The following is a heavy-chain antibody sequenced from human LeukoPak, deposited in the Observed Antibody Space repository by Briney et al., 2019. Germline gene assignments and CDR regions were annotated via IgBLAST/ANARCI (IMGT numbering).Heavy chain of an antibody. J-gene: IGHJ5*02. Sequence: SETLSLTCAVYGGSFSGYYWSWIRQPPGKGLEWIGEINHSGSTNYNPSLKSRVTISVDTSKNQFSLKLSSVTTADTAVYYCARGPQQQLVLWFDPWGQGTLVTVSS. D-gene: IGHD6-13*01. CDR2: INHSGST. CDR1: GGSFSGYY. CDR3: ARGPQQQLVLWFDP. V-gene: IGHV4-34*01.